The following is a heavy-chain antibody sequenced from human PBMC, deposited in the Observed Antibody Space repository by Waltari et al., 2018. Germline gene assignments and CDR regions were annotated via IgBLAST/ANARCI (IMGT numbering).Heavy chain of an antibody. CDR3: ARDLPGIAHQGWFDP. J-gene: IGHJ5*02. Sequence: QVQLVQSGAEVKKPGASVKVSCKASGYTFTGYYMHWVRQAPGQGLEWMGRINPNSGGTNYAQKFQGRVTMTRDTSISTAYMELSRLRSDDTAVYYCARDLPGIAHQGWFDPWGQGTLVTVSS. CDR2: INPNSGGT. V-gene: IGHV1-2*06. CDR1: GYTFTGYY. D-gene: IGHD6-13*01.